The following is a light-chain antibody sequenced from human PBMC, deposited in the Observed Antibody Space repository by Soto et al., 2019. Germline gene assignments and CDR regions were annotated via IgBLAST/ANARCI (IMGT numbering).Light chain of an antibody. CDR2: AAS. CDR1: QNISSY. V-gene: IGKV1-39*01. CDR3: QQSYSNSRT. Sequence: DIQMTQSPSSLSASVGDRVTITCRASQNISSYLNWYQQKPGKAPKLLIYAASSLQSGVTSRFSGSGSGTDFTLTISSLQPEDFASYYCQQSYSNSRTFGQGTKVDIK. J-gene: IGKJ1*01.